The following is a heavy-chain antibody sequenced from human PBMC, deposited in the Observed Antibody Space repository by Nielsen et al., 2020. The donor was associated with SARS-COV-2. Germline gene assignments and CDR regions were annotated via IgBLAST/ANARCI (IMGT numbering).Heavy chain of an antibody. Sequence: GGSLRLSCAASGFTFSRFTMNWVRQAPGKGLEWVSVVFSSGRSTYYADSVKGRFTISRDNSKNMVYLQMNSLRVEDTAIYYCAKGRRYGDYIGAYWGQGALVTVSS. CDR1: GFTFSRFT. J-gene: IGHJ4*02. V-gene: IGHV3-23*03. D-gene: IGHD4-17*01. CDR2: VFSSGRST. CDR3: AKGRRYGDYIGAY.